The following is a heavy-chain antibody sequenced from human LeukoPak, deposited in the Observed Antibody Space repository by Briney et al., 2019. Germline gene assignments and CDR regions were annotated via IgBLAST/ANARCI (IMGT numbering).Heavy chain of an antibody. Sequence: GGSLRLSCVASGFPFKGYWMTWVRQSPGKGLDWVANRKPDGSETNYLDSVKGRFTISRDNARDSLFLEMNNLRVDDTAVYYCARDGGELWPLDEWGQGILVTVSS. CDR1: GFPFKGYW. J-gene: IGHJ4*02. D-gene: IGHD3-10*01. CDR3: ARDGGELWPLDE. V-gene: IGHV3-7*01. CDR2: RKPDGSET.